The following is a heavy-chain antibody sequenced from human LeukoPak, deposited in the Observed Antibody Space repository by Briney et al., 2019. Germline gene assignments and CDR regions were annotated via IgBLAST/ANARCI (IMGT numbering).Heavy chain of an antibody. V-gene: IGHV3-48*03. CDR1: GFTFSNYE. CDR3: ARSARLMKGVVEVTALDD. CDR2: ISSSGGTM. J-gene: IGHJ4*02. D-gene: IGHD3-3*01. Sequence: GGSLRLSCAASGFTFSNYEMNWVRQAPGKGLEWVSYISSSGGTMYYADSVKGRFTISRDNAKNSLYLQMNSLRADDTAVYYCARSARLMKGVVEVTALDDWGQGTLVTVSS.